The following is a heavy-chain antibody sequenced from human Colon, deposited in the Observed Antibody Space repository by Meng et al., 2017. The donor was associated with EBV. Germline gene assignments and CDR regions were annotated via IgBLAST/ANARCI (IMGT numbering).Heavy chain of an antibody. CDR2: IHSSGST. D-gene: IGHD6-19*01. CDR3: ARVSSGWDYFDY. Sequence: QVRLQQTGPGRVKPSQTLSLTCTVSGGSISSGGYYWSWIRQHPGKGLEWIGYIHSSGSTYYNPSLRSRLTISVDTSKNQFSLNLRSVTAADTAVYYCARVSSGWDYFDYWGQGTLVTVSS. V-gene: IGHV4-31*03. CDR1: GGSISSGGYY. J-gene: IGHJ4*02.